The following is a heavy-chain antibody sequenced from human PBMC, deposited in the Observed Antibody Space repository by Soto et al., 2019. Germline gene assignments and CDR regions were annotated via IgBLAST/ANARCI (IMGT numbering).Heavy chain of an antibody. Sequence: QVQLVQSGAEVKKPGSSVKVSCKASGGTFSSYAISWVRQAPGQGLEWMGGIIPIFGTANYAQKFQGRVTITADESTSTAYMELSSLRSEDTAVYYCARGPTYYYGSARYYYGMDVWGQGTTVTVSS. V-gene: IGHV1-69*01. CDR1: GGTFSSYA. CDR3: ARGPTYYYGSARYYYGMDV. D-gene: IGHD3-10*01. J-gene: IGHJ6*02. CDR2: IIPIFGTA.